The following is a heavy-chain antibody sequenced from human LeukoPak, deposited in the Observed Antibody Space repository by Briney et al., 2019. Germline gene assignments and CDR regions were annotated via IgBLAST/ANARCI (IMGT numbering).Heavy chain of an antibody. D-gene: IGHD4-23*01. CDR2: IYYSGST. CDR1: GVSISSYY. V-gene: IGHV4-59*01. J-gene: IGHJ4*02. CDR3: ARRWAAQFDY. Sequence: SETLSLTCTVSGVSISSYYWSWIRQPPGKGLEWIGYIYYSGSTNYNPSLKSRATISVDTSKNQFSLKLSSVTAADTAVYYCARRWAAQFDYWGQGTLVTVSS.